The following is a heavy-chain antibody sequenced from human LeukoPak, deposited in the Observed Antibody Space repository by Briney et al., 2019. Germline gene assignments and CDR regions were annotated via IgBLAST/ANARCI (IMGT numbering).Heavy chain of an antibody. Sequence: GGSLRLSCAASGFTFSSYSMNWVRQAPGKGLEWVSSISSSSSYIYYADSVKGRFTISRDNAKNSLYLQMNSLRAEDTAVYYCARDPGIAAAGTNYYYYYMDVWGKGTTVTVSS. J-gene: IGHJ6*03. CDR2: ISSSSSYI. V-gene: IGHV3-21*01. CDR3: ARDPGIAAAGTNYYYYYMDV. D-gene: IGHD6-13*01. CDR1: GFTFSSYS.